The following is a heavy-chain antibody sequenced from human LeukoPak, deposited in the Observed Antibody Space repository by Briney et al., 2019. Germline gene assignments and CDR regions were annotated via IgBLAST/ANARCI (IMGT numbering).Heavy chain of an antibody. CDR3: ARTGIAARPTVWFDP. V-gene: IGHV3-30*03. CDR2: ISYDGSNK. J-gene: IGHJ5*02. CDR1: GFTFSSYG. D-gene: IGHD6-6*01. Sequence: QPGRSPRLSCAASGFTFSSYGMHWVRQAPGKGLEWVAVISYDGSNKYYADSVKGRFTISRDNSKNTLYLQMNSLRAEDTAVYYCARTGIAARPTVWFDPWGQGTLVTVSS.